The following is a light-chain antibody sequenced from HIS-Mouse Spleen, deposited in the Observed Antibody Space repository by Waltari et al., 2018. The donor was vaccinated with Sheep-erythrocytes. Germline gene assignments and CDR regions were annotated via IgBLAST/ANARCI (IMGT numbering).Light chain of an antibody. J-gene: IGLJ3*02. CDR2: EGS. V-gene: IGLV2-23*01. Sequence: QSALTQPASVSGSPGQSITISCTGTSSDVGSYNLVSWYQQHPGKAPKHMIYEGSKRPSGVPTRFSGSKSGNTASLTISGLQAEDEADYYCCSYAGSSTPWVFGGGTKLTVL. CDR1: SSDVGSYNL. CDR3: CSYAGSSTPWV.